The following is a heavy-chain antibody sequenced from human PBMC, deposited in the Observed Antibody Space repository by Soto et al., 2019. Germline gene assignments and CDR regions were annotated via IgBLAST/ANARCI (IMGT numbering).Heavy chain of an antibody. Sequence: SVKGYCKASGGAFSRYASSWVRQTKGQGLEWMGGIIPIFGTANYAQKFQGRVTITADESTSTAYMELSSLRSEDTAVYYCARESRYCSGGSCYFLPGIDYWGQGTLVTVS. D-gene: IGHD2-15*01. CDR1: GGAFSRYA. CDR2: IIPIFGTA. CDR3: ARESRYCSGGSCYFLPGIDY. V-gene: IGHV1-69*13. J-gene: IGHJ4*02.